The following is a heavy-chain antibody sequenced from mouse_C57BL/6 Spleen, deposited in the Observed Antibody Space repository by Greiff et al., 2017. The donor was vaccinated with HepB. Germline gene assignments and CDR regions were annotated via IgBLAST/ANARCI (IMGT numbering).Heavy chain of an antibody. V-gene: IGHV1-22*01. CDR3: ARSRLGEWYFDV. D-gene: IGHD3-1*01. CDR1: GYTFTDYN. CDR2: INPNNGGT. J-gene: IGHJ1*03. Sequence: EVQLQQSGPELVKPGASVKMSCKASGYTFTDYNMHWVKQSHGKSLEWIGYINPNNGGTSYNQKFKGKATLTVNKSSSTAYMELRSLTSEDSAVYYCARSRLGEWYFDVWGTGTTVTVSS.